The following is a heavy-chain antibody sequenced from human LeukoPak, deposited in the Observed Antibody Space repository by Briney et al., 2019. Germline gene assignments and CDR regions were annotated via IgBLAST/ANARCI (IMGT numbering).Heavy chain of an antibody. CDR2: NYTGDSDT. D-gene: IGHD4-23*01. V-gene: IGHV5-51*01. CDR1: GYSFTSYW. J-gene: IGHJ4*02. CDR3: ARQLRWPTESDY. Sequence: GEPLKIPCKGSGYSFTSYWIGWVRQMPGKGLEGMGTNYTGDSDTRYSPSFQGQVTISADKSISTAYLQWSSLKASDTAMYYCARQLRWPTESDYWGQGTLVTVSS.